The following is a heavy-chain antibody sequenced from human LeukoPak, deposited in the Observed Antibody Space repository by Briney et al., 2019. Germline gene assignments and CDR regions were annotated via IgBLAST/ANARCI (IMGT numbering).Heavy chain of an antibody. CDR1: GFTFSSYG. J-gene: IGHJ4*02. CDR3: AKDSYYDSSGSPDY. D-gene: IGHD3-22*01. CDR2: ISYDGSNK. V-gene: IGHV3-30*18. Sequence: GGSLRLSCAASGFTFSSYGMHWVRQAPGKGLEWVAVISYDGSNKYYADSVKGRFTISRDNSKNTLYLQMNSLRAEDTVVYYCAKDSYYDSSGSPDYWGQGTLVTVSS.